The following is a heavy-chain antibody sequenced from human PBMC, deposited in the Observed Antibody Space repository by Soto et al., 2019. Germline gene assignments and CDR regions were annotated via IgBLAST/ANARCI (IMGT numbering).Heavy chain of an antibody. J-gene: IGHJ4*02. D-gene: IGHD1-26*01. CDR2: LTPFSGDA. V-gene: IGHV1-45*01. Sequence: QMQLVQSGAEVKKTGSTVTVSCQALGSTFTYPYLHWVRQAPGQALERIGWLTPFSGDAHYAQKFQERVTITRARSINTAYMRMSSLGSEDTAMYYCATGGAGSGPFTWELPDHWGQGSLVTVSS. CDR1: GSTFTYPY. CDR3: ATGGAGSGPFTWELPDH.